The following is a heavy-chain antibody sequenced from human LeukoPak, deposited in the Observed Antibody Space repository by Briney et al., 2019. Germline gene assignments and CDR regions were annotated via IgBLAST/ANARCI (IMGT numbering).Heavy chain of an antibody. CDR3: ARESDPIGYCSGGSCAYFQH. CDR1: GFTVSSNY. D-gene: IGHD2-15*01. V-gene: IGHV3-66*01. CDR2: IYSGGST. J-gene: IGHJ1*01. Sequence: GGSLRPSCAASGFTVSSNYMSWVRQAPGKGLEWVSVIYSGGSTYYADSVKGRFTISRDNSKNTLYLQMNSLRAEDTAVYYCARESDPIGYCSGGSCAYFQHWGQGTLVTVSS.